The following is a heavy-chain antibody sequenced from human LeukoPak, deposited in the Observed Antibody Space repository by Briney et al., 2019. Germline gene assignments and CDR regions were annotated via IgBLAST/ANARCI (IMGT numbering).Heavy chain of an antibody. Sequence: PSETLSLTCTVSGGSISSGGYYWSWIRQRPGKGLEWIGYIYYSGSTYYNPSLKSRVTISVDTSKNQFSLKLSSVTAADTAVYYCARDPRGYDYVWGSYSNWYFDLWGRGTLVTVSS. D-gene: IGHD3-16*01. J-gene: IGHJ2*01. CDR1: GGSISSGGYY. CDR2: IYYSGST. V-gene: IGHV4-31*03. CDR3: ARDPRGYDYVWGSYSNWYFDL.